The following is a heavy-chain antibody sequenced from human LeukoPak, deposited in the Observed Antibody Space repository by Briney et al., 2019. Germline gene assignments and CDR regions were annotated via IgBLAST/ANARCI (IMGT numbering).Heavy chain of an antibody. J-gene: IGHJ3*02. V-gene: IGHV3-48*02. CDR2: ISSSSTTI. CDR1: GFTFSSYS. Sequence: GGSLRLSCAASGFTFSSYSMNWVRQAPGKGLEWVSYISSSSTTIYYADSVKGRFTISRDNAKNSLYLQMNSLRDEGTAVYYCARPARDLYAFDIWGQGTMVTVSS. CDR3: ARPARDLYAFDI.